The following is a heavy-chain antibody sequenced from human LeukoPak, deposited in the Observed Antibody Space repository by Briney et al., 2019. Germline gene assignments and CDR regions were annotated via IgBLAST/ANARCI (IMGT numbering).Heavy chain of an antibody. CDR1: GYTFTGYY. Sequence: EASVKVSCKASGYTFTGYYMHWVRQAPGQGLEWMGWINPNSGGTNYAQKFQGRVTMTRDTSISTAYMELSRLRSDDTAVYYCARAANLNYDILTGYYSPDAFDIWGQGTMVTVSS. CDR2: INPNSGGT. J-gene: IGHJ3*02. CDR3: ARAANLNYDILTGYYSPDAFDI. D-gene: IGHD3-9*01. V-gene: IGHV1-2*02.